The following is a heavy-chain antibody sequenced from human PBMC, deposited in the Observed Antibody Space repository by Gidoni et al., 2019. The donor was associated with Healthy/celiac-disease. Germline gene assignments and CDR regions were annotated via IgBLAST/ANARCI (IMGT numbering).Heavy chain of an antibody. CDR3: TNGTAARPVFDY. V-gene: IGHV3-49*02. J-gene: IGHJ4*02. Sequence: AEYAAAVKGRFTISRDDSKSIAYLQMNSLKTEDTAVYYCTNGTAARPVFDYWGQGTLVTVSS. D-gene: IGHD6-6*01. CDR2: A.